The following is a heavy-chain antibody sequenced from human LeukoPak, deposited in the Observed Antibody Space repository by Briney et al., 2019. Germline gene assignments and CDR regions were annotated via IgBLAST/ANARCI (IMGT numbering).Heavy chain of an antibody. V-gene: IGHV3-74*01. D-gene: IGHD3-9*01. CDR1: GFTFSNYW. CDR3: AKGTAAYYDILTGGGEIY. CDR2: INSDGINT. J-gene: IGHJ4*02. Sequence: GGSLRLSCAASGFTFSNYWMHWVRQAPGKGLVWVSRINSDGINTSYADSVKGRFTISRDNSKNTLYLQMNSLRAEDTAVYYCAKGTAAYYDILTGGGEIYWGQGTLVAVSS.